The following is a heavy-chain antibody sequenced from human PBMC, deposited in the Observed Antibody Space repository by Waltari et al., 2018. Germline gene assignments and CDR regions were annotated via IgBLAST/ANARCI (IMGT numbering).Heavy chain of an antibody. Sequence: QVQLQQWGAGLLKPSETLSLTCAVYGGSFSGYYWSWIRQPPGRGREGVGEINHSGSTNYNPSRKSRVTISVDTSKNPFSLKLSSVTAADTAVYYCARSGGIAVAIPYWGQGTLVTVSS. CDR1: GGSFSGYY. J-gene: IGHJ4*02. D-gene: IGHD6-19*01. CDR2: INHSGST. CDR3: ARSGGIAVAIPY. V-gene: IGHV4-34*01.